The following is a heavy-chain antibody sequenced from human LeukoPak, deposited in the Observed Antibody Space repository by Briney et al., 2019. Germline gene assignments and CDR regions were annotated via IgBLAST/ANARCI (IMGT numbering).Heavy chain of an antibody. J-gene: IGHJ3*02. CDR3: ARCYDSTSDAFDI. CDR2: IYYSGST. D-gene: IGHD3-22*01. CDR1: GGSISSGDYY. V-gene: IGHV4-30-4*08. Sequence: SQTLSLTCTVSGGSISSGDYYWSWIRQPPGKGLEWIGYIYYSGSTYYNPSLKSRLTISVDTSKNHFSLKLSSVTAADTAVYYCARCYDSTSDAFDIWGQGTMVTVSS.